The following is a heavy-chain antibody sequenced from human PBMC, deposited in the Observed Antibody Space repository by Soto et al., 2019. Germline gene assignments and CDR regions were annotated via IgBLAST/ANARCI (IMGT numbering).Heavy chain of an antibody. D-gene: IGHD3-10*01. CDR1: GFTFSDYY. Sequence: QVQLVESGGGLVKPGGSLRLSCAASGFTFSDYYMSWIRQAPGKGLEWVSYISSSSSYTNYADSVKGRFTISRDNSKNSLYLEMDSLRAEDTAVYYCARGGAMVRGVSDFDYWGQGTLVTVSS. J-gene: IGHJ4*02. CDR2: ISSSSSYT. CDR3: ARGGAMVRGVSDFDY. V-gene: IGHV3-11*05.